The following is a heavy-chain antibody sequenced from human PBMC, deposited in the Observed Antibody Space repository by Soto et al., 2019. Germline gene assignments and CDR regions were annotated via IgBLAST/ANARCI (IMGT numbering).Heavy chain of an antibody. CDR1: GFTFSSYA. CDR2: ISGSGGST. V-gene: IGHV3-23*01. J-gene: IGHJ5*02. CDR3: ANRREREFWSGYRNWFDP. Sequence: EVQLLESGGGLVQPGGSLRLSCAASGFTFSSYAMSWVRQAPGKGLEWVSAISGSGGSTYYADSVKGRFTISRDNSKNTLYLQMNSRRAEDTAVYYCANRREREFWSGYRNWFDPWGQGTLVTVSS. D-gene: IGHD3-3*01.